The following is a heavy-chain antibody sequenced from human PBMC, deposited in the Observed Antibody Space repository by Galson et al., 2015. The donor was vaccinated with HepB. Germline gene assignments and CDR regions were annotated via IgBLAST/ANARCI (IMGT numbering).Heavy chain of an antibody. J-gene: IGHJ4*02. V-gene: IGHV1-69*13. D-gene: IGHD3/OR15-3a*01. CDR2: IIPIFGTA. CDR1: GGTFSSYA. Sequence: SVKVSCKASGGTFSSYAISWVRQAPGQGLEWMGGIIPIFGTANYAQKFQGRVTITADESTSTAYMELSSLRSEDTAVYYCARGGDRGFSTPLDYWGQGTLVTVSS. CDR3: ARGGDRGFSTPLDY.